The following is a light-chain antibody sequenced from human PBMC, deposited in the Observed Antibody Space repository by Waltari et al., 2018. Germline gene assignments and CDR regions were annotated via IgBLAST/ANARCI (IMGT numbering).Light chain of an antibody. CDR3: QSYDISLRGV. CDR2: GKQ. J-gene: IGLJ3*02. CDR1: XXXXXXXXD. V-gene: IGLV1-40*01. Sequence: QSVLTQPPSVSGAPGQRVTISCTGSXXXXXXXXDVNWYQYLPGTIPKLVIYGKQNRPTGLPDRFSGSKSGTSASLAITGLQAEDEAYYYCQSYDISLRGVFGGGTKLTVL.